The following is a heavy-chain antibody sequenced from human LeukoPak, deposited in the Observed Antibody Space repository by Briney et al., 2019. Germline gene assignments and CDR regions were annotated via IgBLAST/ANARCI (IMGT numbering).Heavy chain of an antibody. CDR1: GFTFSSYS. CDR2: ISSSSSYI. CDR3: ARGEWELLGGMDV. V-gene: IGHV3-21*01. Sequence: GGSLRLSCAASGFTFSSYSMNWLRPAPGKGLEWVSSISSSSSYIYYADSVKGRFTISRDNAKNSLYLQMNSLRAEDTAVYYCARGEWELLGGMDVWGQGTTVTVSS. J-gene: IGHJ6*02. D-gene: IGHD1-26*01.